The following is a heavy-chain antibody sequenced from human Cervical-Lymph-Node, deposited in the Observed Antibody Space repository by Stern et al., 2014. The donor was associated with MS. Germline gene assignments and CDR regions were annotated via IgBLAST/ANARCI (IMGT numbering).Heavy chain of an antibody. V-gene: IGHV4-59*11. Sequence: VQLVESGPGLLRPSETLSLTCTVSGASITSHFWSWIRQPPGRGLEGCGYIYYRGTTNYTATLQGRAAISIDASKTQFSLRLSSVTAADTAVYYCARATDLWGQGTLVTVSS. J-gene: IGHJ5*02. CDR2: IYYRGTT. CDR3: ARATDL. CDR1: GASITSHF.